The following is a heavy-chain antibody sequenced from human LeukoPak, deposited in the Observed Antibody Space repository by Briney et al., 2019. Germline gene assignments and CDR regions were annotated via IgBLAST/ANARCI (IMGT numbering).Heavy chain of an antibody. CDR2: IYTSGST. V-gene: IGHV4-61*02. CDR3: ARLWGSYRTYYFDY. J-gene: IGHJ4*02. Sequence: SQTLSLTCTVSGGSISSGSYYWSWIRQPAGKGLEWIRRIYTSGSTNYNPSLKSLVTISVDTSKNQFALKLSSVTAADTAVYYCARLWGSYRTYYFDYWGQGTLVTVSS. CDR1: GGSISSGSYY. D-gene: IGHD3-16*02.